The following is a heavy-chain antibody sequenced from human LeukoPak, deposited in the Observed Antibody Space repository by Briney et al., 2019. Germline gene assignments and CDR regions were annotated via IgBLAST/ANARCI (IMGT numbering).Heavy chain of an antibody. Sequence: GESLKISCKGSGYSFTNYWIGWVRQMPGKGLEWMGIIYPGDPDTRYSPSSQGQVTISADKSISTAYLRWSSLKASDTAMYYCASTSGSYYFDYWGQGTLVTVSS. V-gene: IGHV5-51*01. CDR1: GYSFTNYW. CDR2: IYPGDPDT. J-gene: IGHJ4*02. CDR3: ASTSGSYYFDY.